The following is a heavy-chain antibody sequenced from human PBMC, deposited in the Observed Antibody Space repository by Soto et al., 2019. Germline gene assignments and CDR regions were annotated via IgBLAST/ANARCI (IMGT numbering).Heavy chain of an antibody. D-gene: IGHD2-2*01. Sequence: ASVKVSCKASVYTFTSYGISWARQAPGQGLEWMGWISAYNGNTNYAQKLQGRVTMTTDTSTSTAYMELRSLRSDDTAVYYCARVVLSEDIVIVPAAKSFDPSGPGTLLT. CDR1: VYTFTSYG. CDR3: ARVVLSEDIVIVPAAKSFDP. J-gene: IGHJ5*02. CDR2: ISAYNGNT. V-gene: IGHV1-18*01.